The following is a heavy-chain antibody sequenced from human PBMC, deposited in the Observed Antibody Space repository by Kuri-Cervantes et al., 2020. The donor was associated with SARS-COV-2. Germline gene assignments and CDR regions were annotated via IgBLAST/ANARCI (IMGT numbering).Heavy chain of an antibody. V-gene: IGHV3-NL1*01. Sequence: GESLKISCAASGFTFSSYGMHWVRQAPGKGLEWVAVITGDDRAFYAHSVKGRFTISRDNSKNTLYLQMNSLRAEDTAVYYCAKCDSGRPRDGMDVWGQGTTVTVSS. D-gene: IGHD1-26*01. CDR2: ITGDDRA. CDR3: AKCDSGRPRDGMDV. CDR1: GFTFSSYG. J-gene: IGHJ6*02.